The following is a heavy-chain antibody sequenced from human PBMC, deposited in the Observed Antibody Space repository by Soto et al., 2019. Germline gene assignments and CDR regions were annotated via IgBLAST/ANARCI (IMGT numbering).Heavy chain of an antibody. CDR1: GFTFSSYG. J-gene: IGHJ4*02. CDR3: ARGQFDDSSGGFDY. Sequence: QVQLVESGGGVVQPGRSLRLSCVASGFTFSSYGMHWVRQAPGKGLEWVATIWYDGSNKYYADFVKGRFTISRDDSKNTLYLHMNSLRAEDTAVYYCARGQFDDSSGGFDYWGQGTLVTVSS. CDR2: IWYDGSNK. D-gene: IGHD3-22*01. V-gene: IGHV3-33*01.